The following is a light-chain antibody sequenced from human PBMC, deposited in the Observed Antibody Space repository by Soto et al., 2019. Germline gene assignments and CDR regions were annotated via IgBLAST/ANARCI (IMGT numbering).Light chain of an antibody. J-gene: IGKJ2*01. Sequence: DIVMTQSPDSLAVSLGERATINCKSSQSVLSSSNNRNYLAWYQQKPGQPPKLLIYWASTRESGVPDRFSGSVSGTDFTLTISSLQAEDVAVYYCQQYYDISLYTFGQGTKLEIK. V-gene: IGKV4-1*01. CDR1: QSVLSSSNNRNY. CDR2: WAS. CDR3: QQYYDISLYT.